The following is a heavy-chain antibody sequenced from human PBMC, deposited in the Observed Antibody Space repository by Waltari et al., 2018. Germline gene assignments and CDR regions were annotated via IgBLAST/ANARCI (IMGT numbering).Heavy chain of an antibody. Sequence: QVQLVQSGAAVKQPGSSVKVSCKASGGTFSSYTISWVRQAPGQGLEWMGRIIPILGIANYAQKFQGRVTITADKSTSTAYMELSSLRSEDTAVYYCATHYYDSSGYNFDYWGQGTLVTVSS. CDR2: IIPILGIA. CDR3: ATHYYDSSGYNFDY. CDR1: GGTFSSYT. V-gene: IGHV1-69*02. D-gene: IGHD3-22*01. J-gene: IGHJ4*02.